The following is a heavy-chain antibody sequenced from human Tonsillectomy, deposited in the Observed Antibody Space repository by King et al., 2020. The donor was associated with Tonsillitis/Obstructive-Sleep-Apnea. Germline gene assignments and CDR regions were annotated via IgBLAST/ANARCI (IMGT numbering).Heavy chain of an antibody. V-gene: IGHV3-64*05. CDR1: GFTFSSYA. J-gene: IGHJ4*02. CDR3: APEDYSDSGSNPD. D-gene: IGHD3-10*01. Sequence: VQLVESGGGLAQPGGSLRLSCAGSGFTFSSYAMHWVRQAPGKGLEYVSAINYNGGRTYYEDSVKGRFTISRYNSKNTLYVKMSSLRAEDTAMYYCAPEDYSDSGSNPDWGQGTLVTVSS. CDR2: INYNGGRT.